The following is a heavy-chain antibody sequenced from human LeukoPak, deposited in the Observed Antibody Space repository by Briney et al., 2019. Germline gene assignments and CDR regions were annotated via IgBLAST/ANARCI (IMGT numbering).Heavy chain of an antibody. CDR3: ARGLGITGEGADY. CDR2: IFHSGST. D-gene: IGHD1-20*01. J-gene: IGHJ4*02. CDR1: GYSITSGYY. Sequence: PSETLSLTCAVSGYSITSGYYWGWIRQPPGKGLEWIGSIFHSGSTYYNPSLKSRVTISVDTSKNQFSLKLSSVTAADTAVYYCARGLGITGEGADYWGQGTLVTVSS. V-gene: IGHV4-38-2*01.